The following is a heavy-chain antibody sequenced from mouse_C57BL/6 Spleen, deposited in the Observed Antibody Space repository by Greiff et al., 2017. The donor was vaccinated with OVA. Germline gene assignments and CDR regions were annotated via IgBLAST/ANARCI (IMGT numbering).Heavy chain of an antibody. CDR2: INYDGSST. J-gene: IGHJ1*03. V-gene: IGHV5-16*01. Sequence: EVLLVESEGGLVQPGSSMKLSCTASGFTFSDYYMAWVRQVPEKGLEWVANINYDGSSTYYLDSLKSRFIISRDNAKNILYLQMSSLKSEDTATYYCARDQYYGSSAWYFDVWGTGTTVTVSS. CDR3: ARDQYYGSSAWYFDV. D-gene: IGHD1-1*01. CDR1: GFTFSDYY.